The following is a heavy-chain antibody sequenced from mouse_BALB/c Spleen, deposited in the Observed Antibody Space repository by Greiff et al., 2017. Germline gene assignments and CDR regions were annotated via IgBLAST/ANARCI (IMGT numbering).Heavy chain of an antibody. CDR2: INPNNGGT. V-gene: IGHV1-18*01. CDR3: ARFPDYYGSPYYYAMDY. J-gene: IGHJ4*01. D-gene: IGHD1-2*01. CDR1: GYTFTDYN. Sequence: VQLKESGPELVKPGASVKIPCKASGYTFTDYNMDWVKQSHGKSLEWIGDINPNNGGTIYNQKFKGKATLTVDKSSSTAYMELRSLTSEDTAVYYCARFPDYYGSPYYYAMDYWGQGTSVTVSS.